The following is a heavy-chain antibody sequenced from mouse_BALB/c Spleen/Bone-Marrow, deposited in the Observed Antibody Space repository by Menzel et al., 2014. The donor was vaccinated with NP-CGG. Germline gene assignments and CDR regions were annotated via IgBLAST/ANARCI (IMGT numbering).Heavy chain of an antibody. CDR2: IDPANGNT. V-gene: IGHV14-3*02. J-gene: IGHJ3*01. Sequence: VQLRQSGAELVKPGASVKLSCTASGFNIKDTYMHWVKQRPEQGLEWIGRIDPANGNTKYDPKFQGKATITADTSSNTAYLQLSSLTSEDTAVNYCASYCYGRAWFAYWGQGTLVTVSA. CDR1: GFNIKDTY. CDR3: ASYCYGRAWFAY. D-gene: IGHD1-1*01.